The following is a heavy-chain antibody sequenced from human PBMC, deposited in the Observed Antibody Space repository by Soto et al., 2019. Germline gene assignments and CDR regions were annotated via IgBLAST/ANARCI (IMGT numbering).Heavy chain of an antibody. CDR2: MSHSGGT. CDR3: ARVERGTATTVVDAFDI. Sequence: SETLSLTCAVYGGFVSSGSYYWSWIRQPPGKGLEWIGEMSHSGGTHFNPSLKSRVTISVDTSKNQFSLKMSSVAAADTALYYCARVERGTATTVVDAFDIWGPGTMVTVSS. D-gene: IGHD1-1*01. V-gene: IGHV4-61*01. J-gene: IGHJ3*02. CDR1: GGFVSSGSYY.